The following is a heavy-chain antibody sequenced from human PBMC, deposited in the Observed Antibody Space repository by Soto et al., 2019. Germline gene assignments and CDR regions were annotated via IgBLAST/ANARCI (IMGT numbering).Heavy chain of an antibody. V-gene: IGHV4-59*01. D-gene: IGHD2-15*01. CDR1: GGSMSSYY. Sequence: PSETLSLTCTVSGGSMSSYYWTWLRQSPGRGLEWIGYISYSGSTYYNPSLKSRVTISADTSKNQFSLRMNSMIAADTAVYYCERAAPDASVGYWGQGTLVTVSS. CDR3: ERAAPDASVGY. CDR2: ISYSGST. J-gene: IGHJ4*02.